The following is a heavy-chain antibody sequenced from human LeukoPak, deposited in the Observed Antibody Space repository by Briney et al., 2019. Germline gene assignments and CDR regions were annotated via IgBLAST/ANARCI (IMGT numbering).Heavy chain of an antibody. CDR1: GFTFSSYA. CDR2: ISYDGSNK. CDR3: ARAASIAVADFDY. J-gene: IGHJ4*02. Sequence: QSGGSLRLSCAASGFTFSSYAMHWVRRAPGKGLEWVAVISYDGSNKYYADSVKGRFTISRDNSKNTLYLQMNSLRAEDTAVYYCARAASIAVADFDYWGQGTLVTVSS. D-gene: IGHD6-19*01. V-gene: IGHV3-30-3*01.